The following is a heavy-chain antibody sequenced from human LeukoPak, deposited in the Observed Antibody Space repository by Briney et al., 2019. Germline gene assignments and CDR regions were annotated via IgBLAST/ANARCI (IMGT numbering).Heavy chain of an antibody. CDR2: ISGSGGST. J-gene: IGHJ4*02. D-gene: IGHD1-26*01. V-gene: IGHV3-23*01. Sequence: GGSLRLSCAASGFTFSSYAMSWVRQAPGKGLEWVSAISGSGGSTYYADSVKGRFTISRDNSKNTLYLQMNSLRAEDTAVYYCAKVQSVSWEPLGVFDYWGQGTLVTVSS. CDR1: GFTFSSYA. CDR3: AKVQSVSWEPLGVFDY.